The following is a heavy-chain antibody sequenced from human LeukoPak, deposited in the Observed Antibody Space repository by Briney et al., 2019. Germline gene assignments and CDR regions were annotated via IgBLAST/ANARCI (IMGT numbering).Heavy chain of an antibody. CDR2: ITWNGDKT. D-gene: IGHD2-2*01. CDR3: ARDPFCSSSTGCYFEAWFDP. Sequence: GGSLRLSCTASGFKFDYYDMSSVRQVPGEWLEWVSGITWNGDKTVYADSVRGPFAISRDNTKKCLYLQMSSLRAEDTALYYCARDPFCSSSTGCYFEAWFDPWGPGTLVTVSS. V-gene: IGHV3-20*04. CDR1: GFKFDYYD. J-gene: IGHJ5*02.